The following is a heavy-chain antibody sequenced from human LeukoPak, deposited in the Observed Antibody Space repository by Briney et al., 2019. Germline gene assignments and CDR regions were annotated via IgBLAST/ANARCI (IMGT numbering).Heavy chain of an antibody. CDR3: VRDYRGGWNDY. Sequence: PGGSLRLSCAATGFTFTKHWMSWVRQTIGEGLECVAKIREDGNEKHYVDSVKGRFTISRDNAKNSLFLQMNNLRVDDTAVYYCVRDYRGGWNDYWGQGTLVTVSS. CDR2: IREDGNEK. V-gene: IGHV3-7*01. CDR1: GFTFTKHW. J-gene: IGHJ4*02. D-gene: IGHD1-26*01.